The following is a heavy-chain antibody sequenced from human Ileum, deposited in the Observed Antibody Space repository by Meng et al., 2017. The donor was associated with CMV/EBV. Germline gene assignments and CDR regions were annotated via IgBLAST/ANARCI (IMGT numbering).Heavy chain of an antibody. D-gene: IGHD4-11*01. V-gene: IGHV1-18*01. J-gene: IGHJ4*02. CDR1: GYTFTNYG. CDR3: ARDLTYTNYVGFFDY. CDR2: ISVYNGNT. Sequence: ASVKVSCKASGYTFTNYGISWVRQAPGQGLEWMGWISVYNGNTNYAQKLQGRVTMTTDTSTSTAYMELRSLRSDDTAVYYCARDLTYTNYVGFFDYWGQGTLVTVS.